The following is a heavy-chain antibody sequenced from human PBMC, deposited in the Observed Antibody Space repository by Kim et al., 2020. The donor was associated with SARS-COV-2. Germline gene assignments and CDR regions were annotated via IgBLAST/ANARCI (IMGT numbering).Heavy chain of an antibody. CDR3: ARDPTLYYGSGSAAFDI. Sequence: SETLSLTCTVSGGSISSGGSYWNWIRQHPVKGLEWIGYIYYSGSTFYNPSLKSRVTISVDTSKNQFSLKLSSVTAADTAMYYCARDPTLYYGSGSAAFDIWGQGTMVTVSS. J-gene: IGHJ3*02. CDR1: GGSISSGGSY. V-gene: IGHV4-31*03. D-gene: IGHD3-10*01. CDR2: IYYSGST.